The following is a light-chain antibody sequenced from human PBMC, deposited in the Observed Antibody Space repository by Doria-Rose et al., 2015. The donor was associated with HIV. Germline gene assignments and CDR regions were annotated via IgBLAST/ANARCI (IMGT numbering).Light chain of an antibody. J-gene: IGKJ1*01. CDR1: QSFSSTY. CDR3: HQYGTSWT. V-gene: IGKV3-20*01. CDR2: DGS. Sequence: EIVLTQSPGTLSLSPGDRATLSCRASQSFSSTYLAWYQQRPGQAPSPIIYDGSTRSTGIPDRFSASGSGTDFTLTINRLEPEDFALYYCHQYGTSWTFGQGTKVEI.